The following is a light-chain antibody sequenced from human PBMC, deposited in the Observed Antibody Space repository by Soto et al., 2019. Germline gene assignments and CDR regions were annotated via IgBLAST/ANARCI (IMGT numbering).Light chain of an antibody. CDR2: GAS. J-gene: IGKJ5*01. V-gene: IGKV3-20*01. Sequence: EIVLTQSPATLSLSPGERATLSCRSSQSVSSNLAWYQQKPGQAPRLLIYGASSRATGIPDRFGGSGSGTDFTLTISRLEPEDFAVYYCQQYGSSPPITFGQGTRLEIK. CDR3: QQYGSSPPIT. CDR1: QSVSSN.